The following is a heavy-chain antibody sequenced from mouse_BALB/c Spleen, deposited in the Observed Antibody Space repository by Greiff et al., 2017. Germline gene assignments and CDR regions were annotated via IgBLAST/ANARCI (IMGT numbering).Heavy chain of an antibody. CDR2: IHHSDSET. CDR1: GYSFTSYW. CDR3: AREGYYGSSLYAMDD. V-gene: IGHV1-61*01. J-gene: IGHJ4*01. Sequence: QVQLQQPGAELVRPGASVKLSWKASGYSFTSYWMNWVKQRPGQGLEWIGMIHHSDSETRLNQKFKDKATLTVDKSSSTAYMQLSSPTSEDAAVYYCAREGYYGSSLYAMDDWGQGTSVTVSS. D-gene: IGHD1-1*01.